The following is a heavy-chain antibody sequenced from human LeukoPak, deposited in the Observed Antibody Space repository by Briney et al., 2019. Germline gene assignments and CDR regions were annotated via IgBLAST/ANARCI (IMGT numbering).Heavy chain of an antibody. CDR1: GYTFTTYT. Sequence: ASVKVSCKASGYTFTTYTMHWVRQAPGQRLEWMGWINAGSGNTKYSQKFQGRVTITRDTSARTAYMELSSLRSEDTAVYYCARVLGNSVFDYWGQGTLVTVSS. CDR2: INAGSGNT. CDR3: ARVLGNSVFDY. J-gene: IGHJ4*02. V-gene: IGHV1-3*01. D-gene: IGHD4-23*01.